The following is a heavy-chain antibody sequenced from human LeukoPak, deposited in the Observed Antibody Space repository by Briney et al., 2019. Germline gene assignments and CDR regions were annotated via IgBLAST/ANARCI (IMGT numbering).Heavy chain of an antibody. CDR1: GFSFSEYW. D-gene: IGHD3-16*02. CDR2: ISSSGSTI. J-gene: IGHJ4*02. Sequence: GGSLRLSCEGSGFSFSEYWMSWVRQAPGKGLEWVSYISSSGSTIYFADSVKGRFTISRDNAKNSLYLQMNSLRAEDTAVYCCARDYQSNYFDFWGQGTLVTVSS. CDR3: ARDYQSNYFDF. V-gene: IGHV3-11*01.